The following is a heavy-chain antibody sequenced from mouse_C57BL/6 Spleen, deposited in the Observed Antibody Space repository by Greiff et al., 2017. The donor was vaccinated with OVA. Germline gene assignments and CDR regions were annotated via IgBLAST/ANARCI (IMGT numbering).Heavy chain of an antibody. CDR1: GYTFTDYN. V-gene: IGHV1-18*01. CDR3: ARTVLRSYYYAMDY. CDR2: INPNNGGT. D-gene: IGHD1-1*01. Sequence: VQLQQSGPELVKPGASVKIPCKASGYTFTDYNMDWVKQSHGKSLEWIGDINPNNGGTIYNQKFKGKATLTVDKSSSTAYMELRSLTSEDTAVYYCARTVLRSYYYAMDYWGQGTSVTVSS. J-gene: IGHJ4*01.